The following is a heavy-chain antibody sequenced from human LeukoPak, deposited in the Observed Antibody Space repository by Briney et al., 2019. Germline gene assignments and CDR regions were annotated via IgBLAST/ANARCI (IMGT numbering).Heavy chain of an antibody. CDR3: AKTLVASPGNTGGP. V-gene: IGHV3-11*03. D-gene: IGHD6-6*01. Sequence: GGSLRLSCAASGFTFSDCYMSWFRQAPGKGMEWLSYIGGSGVDTNYAESVKGRFTTSRDNAKSSLYLQMNSLRAEDTAVYYCAKTLVASPGNTGGPWGQGTLVTVSS. CDR2: IGGSGVDT. CDR1: GFTFSDCY. J-gene: IGHJ5*02.